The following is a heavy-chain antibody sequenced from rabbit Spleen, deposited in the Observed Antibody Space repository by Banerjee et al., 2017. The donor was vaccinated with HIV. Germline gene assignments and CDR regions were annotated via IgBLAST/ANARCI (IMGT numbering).Heavy chain of an antibody. CDR1: GVSFSSNHY. Sequence: QSLEESGGDLVKPGASLTLTCTASGVSFSSNHYMCWVRQAPGKGLEWIACIEGGSSAFSYFASWAKGRFTISKTSSTTVTLQMTSLTAADTATYFCARGEHFSVGFSAFAIYLDLWGPGTLVTVS. CDR2: IEGGSSAFS. CDR3: ARGEHFSVGFSAFAIYLDL. D-gene: IGHD6-1*01. V-gene: IGHV1S40*01. J-gene: IGHJ4*01.